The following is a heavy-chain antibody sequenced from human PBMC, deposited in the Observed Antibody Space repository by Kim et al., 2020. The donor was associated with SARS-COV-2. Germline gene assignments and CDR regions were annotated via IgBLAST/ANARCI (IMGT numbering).Heavy chain of an antibody. CDR3: ASVLLWFGELLW. Sequence: ASVKVSCKASGYTFTSYAMHWVRQAPGQRLEWMGWINAGNGNTKYSQKFQGRVTITRDTSASTAYMELSSLRSEDTAVYYCASVLLWFGELLWWGQGTLVTVSS. CDR2: INAGNGNT. CDR1: GYTFTSYA. D-gene: IGHD3-10*01. J-gene: IGHJ4*02. V-gene: IGHV1-3*01.